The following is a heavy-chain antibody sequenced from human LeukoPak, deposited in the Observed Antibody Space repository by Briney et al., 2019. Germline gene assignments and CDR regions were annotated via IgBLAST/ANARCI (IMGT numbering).Heavy chain of an antibody. J-gene: IGHJ4*02. Sequence: SVKVSCKASGGTFSTYAISWVRPAPGQGLEWMGGIIPISGTANYAQKFQGRVTFTTDESTNTAYMELSSLRSEDTAVYYCARGGTFYRRTLLNYFDYWGQGSLVTVSS. D-gene: IGHD1-14*01. CDR3: ARGGTFYRRTLLNYFDY. CDR2: IIPISGTA. V-gene: IGHV1-69*05. CDR1: GGTFSTYA.